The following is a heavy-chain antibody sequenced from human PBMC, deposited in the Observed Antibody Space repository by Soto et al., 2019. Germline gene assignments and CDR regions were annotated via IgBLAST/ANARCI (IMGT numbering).Heavy chain of an antibody. CDR2: SRDKGNSYST. V-gene: IGHV3-72*01. Sequence: EVHLVESGGGLVQPGGSLRLSCAGSGFTFSDYYIDWVRQAPGKGLEWVGRSRDKGNSYSTDYAASVKGRFTVSRDTSKNSLYLQMNSLTAYDTALYYCARSVPRRTSFDSWGQGTLVTVSS. D-gene: IGHD3-10*02. CDR3: ARSVPRRTSFDS. J-gene: IGHJ4*02. CDR1: GFTFSDYY.